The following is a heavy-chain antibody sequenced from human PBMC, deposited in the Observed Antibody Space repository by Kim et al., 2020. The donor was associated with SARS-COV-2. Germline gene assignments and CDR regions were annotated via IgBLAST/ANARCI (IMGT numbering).Heavy chain of an antibody. D-gene: IGHD3-16*01. Sequence: SETLSLTCTVSGGSISSGGYYWSWIRQHPGKGLEWIGYIYYSGSTYYNPSLKSRVTISVDTSKNQFSLKLSSVTAADTAVYYCARFSRHYAFDPWGQGTLVTVSS. CDR2: IYYSGST. CDR3: ARFSRHYAFDP. V-gene: IGHV4-31*03. J-gene: IGHJ5*02. CDR1: GGSISSGGYY.